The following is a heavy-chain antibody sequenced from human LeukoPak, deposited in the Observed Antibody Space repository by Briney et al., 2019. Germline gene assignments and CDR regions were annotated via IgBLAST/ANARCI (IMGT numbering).Heavy chain of an antibody. Sequence: GGSLRLSCAASGFTFSSYAMSWVRQAPGKGLEWVSAISGSGGSTYYADSVKGRFTTSRDNSKNTLYLQMNSLRAEDTAVYYCARPYDSSGYYYYYWGQGTLVTVSS. V-gene: IGHV3-23*01. CDR1: GFTFSSYA. CDR2: ISGSGGST. CDR3: ARPYDSSGYYYYY. D-gene: IGHD3-22*01. J-gene: IGHJ4*02.